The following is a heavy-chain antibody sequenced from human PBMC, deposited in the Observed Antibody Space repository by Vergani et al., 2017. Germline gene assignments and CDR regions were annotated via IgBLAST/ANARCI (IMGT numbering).Heavy chain of an antibody. Sequence: QVQLQESGPGLVKPSETLSLTCTVSGGSISSYYWSWIRQPPGKGLEWIGYIYYSGRTNYNPSLKSRVTISVDTSKNQFSLKLSSVTAADTAVYYCAGGRCSGGSCSPGDYWGQGTLVTVSS. J-gene: IGHJ4*02. CDR3: AGGRCSGGSCSPGDY. V-gene: IGHV4-59*01. CDR2: IYYSGRT. CDR1: GGSISSYY. D-gene: IGHD2-15*01.